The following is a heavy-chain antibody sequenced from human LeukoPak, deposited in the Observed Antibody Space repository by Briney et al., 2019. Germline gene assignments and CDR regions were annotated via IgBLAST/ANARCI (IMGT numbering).Heavy chain of an antibody. D-gene: IGHD4-11*01. J-gene: IGHJ4*02. Sequence: GGSLRLSCAASGFTFKNYAMNWVRQAPGKGLEWVSALSDNGGRTYYADPVTGRFTISRDNSKNTLNLQMNGLSAEDTAIYYCANMMSMTTVTYWGQGTLVTVSS. CDR1: GFTFKNYA. V-gene: IGHV3-23*01. CDR3: ANMMSMTTVTY. CDR2: LSDNGGRT.